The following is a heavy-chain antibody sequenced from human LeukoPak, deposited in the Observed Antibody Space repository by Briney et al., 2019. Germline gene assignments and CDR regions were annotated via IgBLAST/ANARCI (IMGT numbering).Heavy chain of an antibody. CDR2: IKKDGSEK. V-gene: IGHV3-7*03. CDR1: GFTFSSYW. J-gene: IGHJ3*02. CDR3: VREYDSSTFNYAFQI. D-gene: IGHD3-22*01. Sequence: PGGSLRLSCAASGFTFSSYWMSWVRQAPGKGLEWVANIKKDGSEKYYVDSVKGRFTISRDNRNNFLYLQMNSLRLEDTALYYCVREYDSSTFNYAFQIWGQGTMVTVFS.